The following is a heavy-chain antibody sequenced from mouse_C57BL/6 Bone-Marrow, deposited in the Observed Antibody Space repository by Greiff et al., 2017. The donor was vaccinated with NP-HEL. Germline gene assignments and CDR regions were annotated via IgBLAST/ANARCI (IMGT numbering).Heavy chain of an antibody. CDR3: ARGLDY. J-gene: IGHJ4*01. CDR1: GFTFSDYY. CDR2: INYDGSST. V-gene: IGHV5-16*01. Sequence: EVQLQESEGGLVQPGSSMKLSCTASGFTFSDYYMAWVRQVPEKGLEWVANINYDGSSTYYLDSLKSRFIISRDNAKNILYLQMSSLKSEDTATYYCARGLDYWGQGTSVTVSS.